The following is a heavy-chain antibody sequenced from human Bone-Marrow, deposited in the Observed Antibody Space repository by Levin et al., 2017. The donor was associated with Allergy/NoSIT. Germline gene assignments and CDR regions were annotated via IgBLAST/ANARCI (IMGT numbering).Heavy chain of an antibody. CDR1: GGTFSNEG. V-gene: IGHV1-69*01. Sequence: KISCKASGGTFSNEGLSWVRQAPGQRLEWLGGLVPMVGRPNYAQKFQDRVTITADESRNTAYLQLSSLRIEDTAVYYCARDRGGGYGYYFDYWGQGTVVTVSS. J-gene: IGHJ4*02. D-gene: IGHD5-12*01. CDR3: ARDRGGGYGYYFDY. CDR2: LVPMVGRP.